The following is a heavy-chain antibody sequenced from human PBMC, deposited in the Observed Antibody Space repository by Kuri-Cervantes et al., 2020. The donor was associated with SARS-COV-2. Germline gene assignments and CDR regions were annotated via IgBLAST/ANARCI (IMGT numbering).Heavy chain of an antibody. CDR3: ARDGGYRTSSSFDY. V-gene: IGHV3-48*04. D-gene: IGHD3-16*02. CDR1: GFTFSSYS. Sequence: GESLKISCAASGFTFSSYSMNWVRQAPGKGLEWVSCISSSSSTIYYADSVKGRFTISRDNAKNTLYLQMNSLRAEDTAVYYCARDGGYRTSSSFDYWGQGTLVTVSS. CDR2: ISSSSSTI. J-gene: IGHJ4*02.